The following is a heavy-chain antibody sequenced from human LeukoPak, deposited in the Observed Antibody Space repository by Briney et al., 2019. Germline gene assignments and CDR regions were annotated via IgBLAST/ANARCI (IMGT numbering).Heavy chain of an antibody. V-gene: IGHV3-33*08. CDR2: IRYDGSNK. J-gene: IGHJ4*02. CDR3: ARTTTDVLDY. Sequence: GRSLRLSCAASGFTFSSYGMHWVRQAPGKGLEWVAFIRYDGSNKYYADSVKGRFTISRDNAKNSLYLQMNSLRAEDTAVYYCARTTTDVLDYWGQGTLVTVSS. D-gene: IGHD1-26*01. CDR1: GFTFSSYG.